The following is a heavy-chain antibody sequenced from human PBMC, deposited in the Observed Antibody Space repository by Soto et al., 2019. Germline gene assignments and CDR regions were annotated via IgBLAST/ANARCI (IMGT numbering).Heavy chain of an antibody. CDR2: ISAYNGNT. V-gene: IGHV1-18*01. D-gene: IGHD6-13*01. CDR1: GYTFTSYG. J-gene: IGHJ4*02. CDR3: ALVDPAGTFAY. Sequence: QVPLVQSGAEVKKPGASVKVSCKASGYTFTSYGISWVRQAPGQGLERMGWISAYNGNTNYAQKIQGRVTMTTDTSTSTSYRERRSLRSDDTAVYYCALVDPAGTFAYRGQGTLVTVSS.